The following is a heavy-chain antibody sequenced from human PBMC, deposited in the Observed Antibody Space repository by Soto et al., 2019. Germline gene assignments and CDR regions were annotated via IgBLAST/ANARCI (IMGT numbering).Heavy chain of an antibody. D-gene: IGHD3-16*01. CDR3: QRWGGYGCDY. J-gene: IGHJ4*02. Sequence: EVQLVESGGVLVQPGGSLRLSCAASGFTFSSYYMSWVRQAPGKGLEWVANVNEDGSEKYYVDSVKGRFTVSRDKYKKSMCLKMESTRAYDWAVDYWQRWGGYGCDYWGQGTLVTVSS. V-gene: IGHV3-7*01. CDR1: GFTFSSYY. CDR2: VNEDGSEK.